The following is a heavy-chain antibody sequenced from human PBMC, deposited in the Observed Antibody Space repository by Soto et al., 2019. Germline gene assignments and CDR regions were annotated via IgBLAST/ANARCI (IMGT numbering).Heavy chain of an antibody. Sequence: QVQLVQSGAEVKKPGTSVKVSCKASGGTLSSYAISWVRQAPGQVLEWMGGIIPIFGTAKYAQKFLGRVTITADEYTSTAYMELSSLRSDDTAVYYCARGQYQLLTGDYYYYGMDVWGQGTTVTVSS. CDR2: IIPIFGTA. CDR1: GGTLSSYA. CDR3: ARGQYQLLTGDYYYYGMDV. J-gene: IGHJ6*02. D-gene: IGHD2-2*01. V-gene: IGHV1-69*01.